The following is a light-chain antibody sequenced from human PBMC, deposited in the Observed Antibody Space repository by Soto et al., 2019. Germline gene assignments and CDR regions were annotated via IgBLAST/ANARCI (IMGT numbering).Light chain of an antibody. V-gene: IGLV2-11*01. J-gene: IGLJ2*01. Sequence: QSALTQPRSVSGSPGQSVTLSCTGTSSDVGGYDYVSWYQQHPDKAPKLIIYDVSRRPSGVPDRFSGSKSDNTASLTISGLQSEDEADYFCAAWDDSLNGVVFGGGTKLTVL. CDR2: DVS. CDR3: AAWDDSLNGVV. CDR1: SSDVGGYDY.